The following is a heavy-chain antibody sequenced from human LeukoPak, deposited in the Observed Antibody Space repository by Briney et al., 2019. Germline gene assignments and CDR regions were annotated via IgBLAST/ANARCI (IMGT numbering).Heavy chain of an antibody. V-gene: IGHV1-24*01. D-gene: IGHD2-15*01. CDR2: FDPEDGET. CDR1: GYTLTELS. Sequence: GASVKVSCKVSGYTLTELSMHWVRQAPGKGLEWMGGFDPEDGETIYAQKFQGRVTMTEDTSTDTAYMELGSLRSEDTAVYYCATAGFDIVATTAAFDIWGQGTMVTVSS. J-gene: IGHJ3*02. CDR3: ATAGFDIVATTAAFDI.